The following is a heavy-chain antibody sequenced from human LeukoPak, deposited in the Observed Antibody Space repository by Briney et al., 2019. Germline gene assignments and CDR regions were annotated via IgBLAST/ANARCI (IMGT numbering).Heavy chain of an antibody. D-gene: IGHD2-21*02. CDR3: AHSLARVVTAIRAIWFDP. V-gene: IGHV2-5*02. CDR2: IYWDDDK. Sequence: SGPTLVNPTQTLTLTCTFSGFSLSTSGVGVGWIRQPPGKALEWLALIYWDDDKRYSPSLKSRLTITKDTSKNQVVLTMTNMDPVDTATYYCAHSLARVVTAIRAIWFDPWGQGTLVTVSS. CDR1: GFSLSTSGVG. J-gene: IGHJ5*02.